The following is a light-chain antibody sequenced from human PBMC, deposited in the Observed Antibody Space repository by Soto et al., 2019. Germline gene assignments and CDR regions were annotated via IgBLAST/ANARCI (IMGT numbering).Light chain of an antibody. Sequence: ETVLTQSPATLSLSPGERATLSCRASQSVGSCLAWHQQRPGQAPRLLIYDASKWETGAPARFTGSGSGTDFTLTISSLEPEDFAFYSCQQCSNWLGTFGQGTKV. CDR1: QSVGSC. V-gene: IGKV3-11*01. CDR3: QQCSNWLGT. J-gene: IGKJ1*01. CDR2: DAS.